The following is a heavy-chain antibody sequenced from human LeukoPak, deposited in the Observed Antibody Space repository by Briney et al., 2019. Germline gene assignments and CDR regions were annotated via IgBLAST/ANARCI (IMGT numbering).Heavy chain of an antibody. CDR1: GGTFSSYA. D-gene: IGHD6-19*01. CDR3: SRGGAVAGHDAFDI. V-gene: IGHV1-69*06. J-gene: IGHJ3*02. CDR2: IIPIFGTA. Sequence: GASVKVSCKASGGTFSSYAISWVRQAPGQGLEWMGGIIPIFGTANYAQKFQGRVTITADKSTSTAYMELSSLRSEDTAVYYCSRGGAVAGHDAFDIWGQGTMVTVSS.